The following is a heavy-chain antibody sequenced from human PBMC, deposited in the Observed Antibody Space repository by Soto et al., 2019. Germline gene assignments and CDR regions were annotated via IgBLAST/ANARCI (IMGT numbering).Heavy chain of an antibody. V-gene: IGHV3-33*01. D-gene: IGHD1-26*01. Sequence: GGSLRLSCAASGFTFSSYGMHWVRQAPGKGLEWVAVIWYDGSNKYYADSVKGRFTISRDNSKNTLYLQMNSLRAEDTAVYYCARASVGATIGASYFDYWGQGTLVTVSS. CDR2: IWYDGSNK. CDR3: ARASVGATIGASYFDY. CDR1: GFTFSSYG. J-gene: IGHJ4*02.